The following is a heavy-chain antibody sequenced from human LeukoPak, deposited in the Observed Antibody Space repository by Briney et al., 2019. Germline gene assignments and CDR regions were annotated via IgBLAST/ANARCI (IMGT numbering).Heavy chain of an antibody. J-gene: IGHJ4*02. V-gene: IGHV3-11*04. D-gene: IGHD3-16*02. Sequence: GGSLRLSCAASGFTFSDYYMSWIRQAPGEGLEWVSYISSSGSTIYYADSVKGRFTISRDNAKNSLYLQMNSLRAEDTAVYYCARVTFGGVIVITDYFDYWGQGTLVTVSS. CDR2: ISSSGSTI. CDR3: ARVTFGGVIVITDYFDY. CDR1: GFTFSDYY.